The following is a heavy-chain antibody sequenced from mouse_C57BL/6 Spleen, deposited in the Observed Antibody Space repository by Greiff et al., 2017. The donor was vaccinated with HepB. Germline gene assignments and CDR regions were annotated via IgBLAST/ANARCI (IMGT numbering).Heavy chain of an antibody. CDR1: GFSLTSYG. CDR2: IWRGGST. J-gene: IGHJ4*01. V-gene: IGHV2-5*01. CDR3: AKKLLSNYGGYYAMDY. Sequence: QVQLQQSGPGLVQPSQSLSITCTVSGFSLTSYGVHWVRQSPGKGLEWLGVIWRGGSTDYNAAFMSRLSITKDNSKSQVFCKMNSLQADDTAIYYCAKKLLSNYGGYYAMDYWGQGTSVTVSS. D-gene: IGHD2-5*01.